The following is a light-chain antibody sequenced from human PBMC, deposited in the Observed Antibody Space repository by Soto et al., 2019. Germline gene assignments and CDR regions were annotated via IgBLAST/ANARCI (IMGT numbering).Light chain of an antibody. CDR1: SGDVGGYNY. CDR3: SSHAGSNRALV. V-gene: IGLV2-8*01. CDR2: EVT. J-gene: IGLJ1*01. Sequence: QSALTQPPSASGSPGQSVTISCTGTSGDVGGYNYVTWYQQHPGKAPKVIISEVTKRPSGVPDRFSGSKSGNTASLTVSGLQAEDEADYYCSSHAGSNRALVFGTGTKVTVL.